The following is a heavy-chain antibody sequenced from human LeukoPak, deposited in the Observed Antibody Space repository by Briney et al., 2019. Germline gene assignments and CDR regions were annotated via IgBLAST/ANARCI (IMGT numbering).Heavy chain of an antibody. CDR2: ISAYTGHT. CDR3: ARGPGIDVAGVFDY. D-gene: IGHD6-19*01. J-gene: IGHJ4*02. CDR1: GFGFSSYG. V-gene: IGHV1-18*04. Sequence: ASVKVSCKASGFGFSSYGINWVRQAPGQQLEWMGWISAYTGHTKYLQKMRGRVTMTTDTSTNTAYMELRSLTSDDTAVYYCARGPGIDVAGVFDYWGQGSLVTVS.